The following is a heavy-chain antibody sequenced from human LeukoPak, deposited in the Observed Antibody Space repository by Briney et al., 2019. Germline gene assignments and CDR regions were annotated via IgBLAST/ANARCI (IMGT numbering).Heavy chain of an antibody. Sequence: PSETLSLTCAVYGGSFSGYYWSWIRQPPGKGLEWIGEINHSGSTNYNPSFKSRVTISVDTSKNQFSLKLSSVTAADTAVYYCARGRIVGATRLDYWGQGTLVTVSS. CDR3: ARGRIVGATRLDY. V-gene: IGHV4-34*01. J-gene: IGHJ4*02. CDR2: INHSGST. D-gene: IGHD1-26*01. CDR1: GGSFSGYY.